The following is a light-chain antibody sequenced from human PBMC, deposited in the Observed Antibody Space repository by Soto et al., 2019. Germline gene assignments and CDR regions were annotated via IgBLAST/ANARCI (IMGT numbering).Light chain of an antibody. J-gene: IGKJ5*01. CDR2: DAY. Sequence: EVVLTQSPVTLSLSPGERATLSCRASQSFRGLLAWYQQKPGQAPRLLIYDAYNRATGIPPRFSGSGSGTDFTLTISSLEPEDSAVYYCQKRHMWPITFGQGTRREIK. V-gene: IGKV3-11*01. CDR3: QKRHMWPIT. CDR1: QSFRGL.